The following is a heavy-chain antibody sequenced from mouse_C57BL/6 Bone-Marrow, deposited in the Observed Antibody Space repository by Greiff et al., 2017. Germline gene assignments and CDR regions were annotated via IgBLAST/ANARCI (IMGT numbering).Heavy chain of an antibody. CDR2: IDPESGDT. J-gene: IGHJ2*01. D-gene: IGHD2-3*01. CDR1: GFNIKDDY. V-gene: IGHV14-4*01. Sequence: EVQLQQSGAELVRPGASVKLSCTASGFNIKDDYIHWVKQRPEQGLEWIGWIDPESGDTEYASKFQGKATITSDPSSNTAYLQLSSLTSEDTAVYYCSSFDGNYFDCWGQGTPLTVAS. CDR3: SSFDGNYFDC.